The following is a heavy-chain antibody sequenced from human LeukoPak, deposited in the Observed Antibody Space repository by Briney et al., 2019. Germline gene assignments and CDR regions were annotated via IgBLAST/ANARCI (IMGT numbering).Heavy chain of an antibody. Sequence: GGSLRLSCAASEVTYGSVHWVRQPPGKGLEWVAVISNDGSIQYYGDAVKGRFIISRDNSMNTVFLQMSSLRPEDAALYYCANSIPNSYGFDYWGQGTLVTVSS. CDR1: EVTYGS. V-gene: IGHV3-30*18. CDR3: ANSIPNSYGFDY. CDR2: ISNDGSIQ. J-gene: IGHJ4*02. D-gene: IGHD2-21*01.